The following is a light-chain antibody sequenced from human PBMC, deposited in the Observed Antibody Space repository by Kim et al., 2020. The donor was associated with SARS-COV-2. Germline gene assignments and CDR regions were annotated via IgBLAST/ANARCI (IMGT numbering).Light chain of an antibody. CDR2: LGS. V-gene: IGKV2-28*01. CDR1: QSLLHSNGYNY. CDR3: MQALQQYS. J-gene: IGKJ2*03. Sequence: GEPASISCRSSQSLLHSNGYNYLDWYLQKPGQSPQLLIYLGSNRASGVPDRFSGSGSGTDFTLKISRVEAEDVGVYYCMQALQQYSFGQGTKLEI.